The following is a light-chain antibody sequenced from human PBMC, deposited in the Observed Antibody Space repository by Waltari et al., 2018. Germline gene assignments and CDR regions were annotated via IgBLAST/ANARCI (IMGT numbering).Light chain of an antibody. CDR2: DVS. CDR3: CSFEDTWV. J-gene: IGLJ3*02. CDR1: GSDY. Sequence: QSALTQPRSVSGSAGQSVTISCTGTGSDYVSWYQQLPAKAPKLVIYDVSKRPSGVPDRFSGSKSGTSASLTVSGLQAEDEADYYCCSFEDTWVFGGGTKLTVL. V-gene: IGLV2-11*01.